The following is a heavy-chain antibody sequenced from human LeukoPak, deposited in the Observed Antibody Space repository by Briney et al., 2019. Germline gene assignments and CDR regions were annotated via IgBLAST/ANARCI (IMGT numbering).Heavy chain of an antibody. V-gene: IGHV4-59*01. Sequence: SETLSLTCTVSHDSFIYYYWNWIRQPPGKGLEWIGYIYSSGNTDYNPALKSRVTMSMDTSRNQFSLKLRSVTAADTAIYYCARDEGIAAQFDYWGQGALVTVSS. CDR1: HDSFIYYY. D-gene: IGHD6-6*01. CDR2: IYSSGNT. J-gene: IGHJ4*02. CDR3: ARDEGIAAQFDY.